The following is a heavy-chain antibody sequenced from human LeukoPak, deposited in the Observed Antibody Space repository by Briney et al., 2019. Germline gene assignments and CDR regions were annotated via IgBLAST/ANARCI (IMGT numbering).Heavy chain of an antibody. Sequence: PSETLSLTCTVSGGSISIYYWSWIRQPPGKGLELIGYIYYSGSTNYNPSLKSRVTISVDTSKNQFSLKLSSVTAADTAVYYCARRLGRYSSGWYDPWGQGTLVTVSS. V-gene: IGHV4-59*08. D-gene: IGHD6-19*01. CDR1: GGSISIYY. CDR3: ARRLGRYSSGWYDP. J-gene: IGHJ5*02. CDR2: IYYSGST.